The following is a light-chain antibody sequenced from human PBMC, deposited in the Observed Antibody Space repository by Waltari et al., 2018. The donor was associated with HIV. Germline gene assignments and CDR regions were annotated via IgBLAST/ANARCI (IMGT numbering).Light chain of an antibody. Sequence: DIVMTQSPDSLAVSLGERATFNCRYSRPVLSNSDNLNYLAWYQHKTVPSPTVLIYWASTRQSAVPDRFSASGSGTNFCHSSSSLQAAEVSVYYCQQYYTVRPTFGGGTKVEIK. V-gene: IGKV4-1*01. CDR3: QQYYTVRPT. CDR1: RPVLSNSDNLNY. CDR2: WAS. J-gene: IGKJ4*01.